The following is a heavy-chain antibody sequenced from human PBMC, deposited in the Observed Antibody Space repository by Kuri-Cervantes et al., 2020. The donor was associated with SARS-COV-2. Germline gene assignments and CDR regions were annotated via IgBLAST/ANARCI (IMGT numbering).Heavy chain of an antibody. CDR2: INSDGSST. J-gene: IGHJ6*02. Sequence: GESLKISCAASGFTFSSYWMHWVRQAPGKGLVWVSRINSDGSSTSYADSVKGRFTISRDNAKNTLYLQMNSLRAEDTAAYYCARDQDSSPYYYGMDVWGQGTTVTVSS. D-gene: IGHD6-13*01. V-gene: IGHV3-74*01. CDR3: ARDQDSSPYYYGMDV. CDR1: GFTFSSYW.